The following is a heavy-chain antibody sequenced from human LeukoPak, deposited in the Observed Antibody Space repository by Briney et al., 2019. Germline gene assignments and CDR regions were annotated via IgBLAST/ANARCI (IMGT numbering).Heavy chain of an antibody. CDR3: ARVPMVRGVRSDY. CDR1: GGSFSGYY. J-gene: IGHJ4*02. V-gene: IGHV4-34*01. Sequence: NPSETLSHTCAVYGGSFSGYYWSWIRQPPGKGLEWIGEINHSGSTNYNPSLKSRVTISVDTSKNQFSLKLSSVTAADTAVYYCARVPMVRGVRSDYWGQGTLVTVSS. D-gene: IGHD3-10*01. CDR2: INHSGST.